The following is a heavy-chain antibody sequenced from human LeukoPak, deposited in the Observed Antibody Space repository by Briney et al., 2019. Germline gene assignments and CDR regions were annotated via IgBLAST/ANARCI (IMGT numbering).Heavy chain of an antibody. D-gene: IGHD3-22*01. CDR2: IVSTGGST. J-gene: IGHJ4*02. Sequence: GGSLRLSCSASGFTFSGYAMHWVRQAPGKGLEHVSVIVSTGGSTYYADSVKGRFTISRDNSKNTLYLQMNSLRAEDTAVYYCAKEFSEYYSDSSGYYGSFDYWGQGTLVTVSS. CDR1: GFTFSGYA. CDR3: AKEFSEYYSDSSGYYGSFDY. V-gene: IGHV3-64*04.